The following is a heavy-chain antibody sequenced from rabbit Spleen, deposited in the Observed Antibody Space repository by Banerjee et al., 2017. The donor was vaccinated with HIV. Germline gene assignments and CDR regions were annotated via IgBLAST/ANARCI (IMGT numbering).Heavy chain of an antibody. CDR2: IYTGDGVST. D-gene: IGHD1-1*01. CDR3: SRDTGSGDYIDVYFDL. Sequence: QEQLVESGGRLVQPGGSLTLSCKAFGFTISGYWMNWVRQAPGKGLEWIACIYTGDGVSTAYASWAKGRFTVSKTSSTTVTLQMTSLTVADTATYFRSRDTGSGDYIDVYFDLWGQGTLVTVS. V-gene: IGHV1S45*01. J-gene: IGHJ4*01. CDR1: GFTISGYW.